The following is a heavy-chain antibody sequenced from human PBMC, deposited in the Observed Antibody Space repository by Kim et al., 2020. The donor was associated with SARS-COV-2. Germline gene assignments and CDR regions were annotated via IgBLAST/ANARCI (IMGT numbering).Heavy chain of an antibody. D-gene: IGHD6-13*01. Sequence: GGSLRLSCAASGFTFSSYGMHWVRQAPGKGLEWVAVIWYDGSNKYYADSVKGRFTISRDNSKNTLYLQMNSLRAEDTAVYYCARDRGGGYSSSWPYYYYYGMDVWGQGTTVTVSS. V-gene: IGHV3-33*01. J-gene: IGHJ6*02. CDR2: IWYDGSNK. CDR3: ARDRGGGYSSSWPYYYYYGMDV. CDR1: GFTFSSYG.